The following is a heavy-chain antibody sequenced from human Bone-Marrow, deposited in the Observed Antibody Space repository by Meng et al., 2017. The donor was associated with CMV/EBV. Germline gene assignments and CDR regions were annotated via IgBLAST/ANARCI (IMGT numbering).Heavy chain of an antibody. CDR2: VNQDGRDE. CDR1: GFTFTNYW. V-gene: IGHV3-7*01. J-gene: IGHJ6*02. D-gene: IGHD2-2*01. Sequence: GESPKISCVASGFTFTNYWMMWLRQAPGKGLEWVATVNQDGRDEFYLDSVKGRFTTSADKAKSSVFLQMNSLRAEDTAVYYCARALYQLPWKGMDVWGQGTTVTVSS. CDR3: ARALYQLPWKGMDV.